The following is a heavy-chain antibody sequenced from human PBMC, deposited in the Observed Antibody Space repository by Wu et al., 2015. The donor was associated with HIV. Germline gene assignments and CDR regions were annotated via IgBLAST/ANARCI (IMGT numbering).Heavy chain of an antibody. CDR2: INPNSGGT. V-gene: IGHV1-2*02. CDR1: GYTFTGYY. D-gene: IGHD3-22*01. J-gene: IGHJ4*02. Sequence: QVQLVQSGAEVKKPGASVKVSCKASGYTFTGYYMHWVRQAPGQGLEWMGWINPNSGGTNYAQKFQGRVTMTRDTSISTAYMELSRLRSDDTAVYYCAREQGSSGYYPNFDYWGPGNAGHRLL. CDR3: AREQGSSGYYPNFDY.